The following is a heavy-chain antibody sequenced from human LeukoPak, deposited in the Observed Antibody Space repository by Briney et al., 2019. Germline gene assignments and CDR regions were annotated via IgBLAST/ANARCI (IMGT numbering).Heavy chain of an antibody. CDR2: ISYDGSNK. CDR1: GFTFSDYY. J-gene: IGHJ4*02. D-gene: IGHD1-20*01. V-gene: IGHV3-30*03. Sequence: GGSLRLSCAASGFTFSDYYMSWIRQAPGKGLEWVAVISYDGSNKYYADSVKGRFTISRDNSKNTLYLQMNSLRAEDTAVYYCARDFGITGTDAFDYWGQGTLVTVSS. CDR3: ARDFGITGTDAFDY.